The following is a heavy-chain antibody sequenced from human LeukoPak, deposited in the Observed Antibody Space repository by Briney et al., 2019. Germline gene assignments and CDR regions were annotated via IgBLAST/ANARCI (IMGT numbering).Heavy chain of an antibody. D-gene: IGHD2-15*01. CDR1: GYTFTDYY. Sequence: ASVKVSCKASGYTFTDYYMHWVRQAPGQGLEWMGWIKPDSGGTKYAQKFKGRVTVTRDTSISTAYMEVNRLTSDDTAVYYCARRCSGGGCYAEGLDIWGQGTMVTVSS. J-gene: IGHJ3*02. CDR2: IKPDSGGT. CDR3: ARRCSGGGCYAEGLDI. V-gene: IGHV1-2*02.